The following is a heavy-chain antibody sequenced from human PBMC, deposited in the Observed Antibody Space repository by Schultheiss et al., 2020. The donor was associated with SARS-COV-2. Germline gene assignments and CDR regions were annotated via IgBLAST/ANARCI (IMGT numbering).Heavy chain of an antibody. CDR2: IYYSGST. CDR3: ARHNSIRDWFDP. J-gene: IGHJ5*02. CDR1: GGSISSYY. V-gene: IGHV4-59*01. Sequence: SETLSLTCTVSGGSISSYYWSWIRQPPGKGLEWIGYIYYSGSTNYNPSLKSRVTISVDTSKNQFSLKLSSVTAADTAVYYCARHNSIRDWFDPWGQGTLVTGSS. D-gene: IGHD4-11*01.